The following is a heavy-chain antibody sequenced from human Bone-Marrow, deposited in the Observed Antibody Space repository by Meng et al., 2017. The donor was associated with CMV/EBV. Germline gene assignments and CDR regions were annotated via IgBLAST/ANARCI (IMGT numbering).Heavy chain of an antibody. D-gene: IGHD2-15*01. CDR1: GYTFTAYY. J-gene: IGHJ6*02. CDR2: IYPNSGGT. CDR3: ARERGYCSGGSCYSGIHYYGMDV. V-gene: IGHV1-2*02. Sequence: ASVKVSYPASGYTFTAYYMPRVRQAPGQGLEWMGWIYPNSGGTNYAQKFQGRVTMTRDTSISTAYMELSRLRSDVTAVYYCARERGYCSGGSCYSGIHYYGMDVWGQRTLVTVSS.